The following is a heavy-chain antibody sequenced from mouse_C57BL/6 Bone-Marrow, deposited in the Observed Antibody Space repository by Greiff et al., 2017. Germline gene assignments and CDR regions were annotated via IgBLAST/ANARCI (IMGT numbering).Heavy chain of an antibody. Sequence: QVQLQQPGAELVMPGASVKLSCKASGYTFTSYWMHWVKQRPGQGLEWIGEIDPSDSYTNYNPKFKGKSTLTVEKSSSTAYMQLSSLTSEDSAVYYCARGRLRRRRYAMDYWGQGTSVTVSS. CDR3: ARGRLRRRRYAMDY. CDR2: IDPSDSYT. D-gene: IGHD2-4*01. CDR1: GYTFTSYW. V-gene: IGHV1-69*01. J-gene: IGHJ4*01.